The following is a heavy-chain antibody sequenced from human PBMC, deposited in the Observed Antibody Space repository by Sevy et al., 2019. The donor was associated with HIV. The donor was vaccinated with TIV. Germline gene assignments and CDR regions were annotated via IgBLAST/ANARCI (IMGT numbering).Heavy chain of an antibody. J-gene: IGHJ4*02. V-gene: IGHV2-5*01. D-gene: IGHD2-2*02. CDR3: AHSIDTREFFDY. CDR2: IYCNDDK. CDR1: GFSLSTSGVG. Sequence: SGPTLVKPTQTLTLTCTFSGFSLSTSGVGVGWIRQPPGKALEWLALIYCNDDKRYSPSLKSRLTITKDTSKNQVVLTMTNMDPVDTATYYCAHSIDTREFFDYWGQGTLVTVSS.